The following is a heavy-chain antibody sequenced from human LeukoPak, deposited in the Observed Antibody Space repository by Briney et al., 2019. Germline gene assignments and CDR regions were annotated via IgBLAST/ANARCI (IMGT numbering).Heavy chain of an antibody. J-gene: IGHJ6*03. CDR1: GYTFTSYG. V-gene: IGHV1-18*01. Sequence: ASVKVSCTASGYTFTSYGISWVRQAPGQGLEWMGWISAYNGNTNYAQKLQGRVTMTTDTSTSTAYMELRSLRSDDTALYYCARGYYDFWSGYSMYYYYYMDVWGKGTTVTVSS. CDR3: ARGYYDFWSGYSMYYYYYMDV. CDR2: ISAYNGNT. D-gene: IGHD3-3*01.